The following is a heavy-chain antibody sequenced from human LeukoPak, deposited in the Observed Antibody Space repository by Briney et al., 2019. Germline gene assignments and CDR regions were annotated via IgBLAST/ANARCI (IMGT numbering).Heavy chain of an antibody. CDR1: GGTFNNSA. CDR3: ARDVHGDYGSGWFDP. V-gene: IGHV1-69*05. Sequence: SVKVSCKTSGGTFNNSAISWVRQAPGQGLEWLGGIMPLFGTAGYAQKFQGRVTITKDESTRTVYLELTSLTSDDTAVYYCARDVHGDYGSGWFDPWGQGTVVSVSS. D-gene: IGHD4-17*01. J-gene: IGHJ5*02. CDR2: IMPLFGTA.